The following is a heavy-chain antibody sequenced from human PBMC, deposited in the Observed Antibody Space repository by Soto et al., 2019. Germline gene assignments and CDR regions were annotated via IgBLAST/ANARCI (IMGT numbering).Heavy chain of an antibody. D-gene: IGHD3-16*02. CDR2: MSWNGGSI. Sequence: VQLVESGGGLVQPGRSLRLSCVASGFTFDDYGMHWFRQAPGKGLEWVSGMSWNGGSIAYADSVKGRFTISRDNAKNALYLQMNSLRPEATALYYCAKDISLGELSAPDNWGQGTLVTVSS. V-gene: IGHV3-9*01. J-gene: IGHJ4*02. CDR1: GFTFDDYG. CDR3: AKDISLGELSAPDN.